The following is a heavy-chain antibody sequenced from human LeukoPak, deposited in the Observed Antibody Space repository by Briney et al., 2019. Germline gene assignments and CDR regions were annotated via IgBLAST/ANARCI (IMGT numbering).Heavy chain of an antibody. J-gene: IGHJ4*02. V-gene: IGHV3-30*18. Sequence: GGSLRLSCAASGFTFSSYGMHWVRQAPGKGLEWVAVISYDGSNKYYADSVKGRFTISRDNSKNTLYLQMNSVRAEDTAVYYCAKDHGDYDIDYWGQGTLVTVSS. CDR3: AKDHGDYDIDY. CDR1: GFTFSSYG. D-gene: IGHD4-17*01. CDR2: ISYDGSNK.